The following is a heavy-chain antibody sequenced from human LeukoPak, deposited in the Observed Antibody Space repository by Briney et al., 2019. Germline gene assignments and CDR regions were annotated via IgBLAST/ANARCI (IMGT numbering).Heavy chain of an antibody. J-gene: IGHJ3*02. Sequence: GGSLRLSCAASGFTFSSYSMNWVRQAPGKGLEWVSYISSSSSALYYADSVKGRFTISRDNAKSSLYLQMNSLRAEDTAVYYCAREVVWDRDDAFDIWGQGTMVTVSS. CDR1: GFTFSSYS. D-gene: IGHD3-16*01. CDR2: ISSSSSAL. CDR3: AREVVWDRDDAFDI. V-gene: IGHV3-48*01.